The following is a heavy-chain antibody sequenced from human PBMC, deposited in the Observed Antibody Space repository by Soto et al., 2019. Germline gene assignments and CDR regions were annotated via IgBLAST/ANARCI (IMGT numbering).Heavy chain of an antibody. CDR2: IYHSGST. CDR3: ARVRIAAARNWFDP. V-gene: IGHV4-4*02. D-gene: IGHD6-13*01. Sequence: SEPLSLTCAVSGGSISSSNWWSWVRQPPGKGLEWIGEIYHSGSTNYNPSLKSRVTISVDKSKNQFSLKLSSVTAADTAVYYWARVRIAAARNWFDPWGQGTLVT. J-gene: IGHJ5*02. CDR1: GGSISSSNW.